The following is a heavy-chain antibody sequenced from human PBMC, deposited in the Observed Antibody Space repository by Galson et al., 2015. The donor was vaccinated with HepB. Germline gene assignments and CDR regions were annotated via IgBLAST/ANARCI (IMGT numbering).Heavy chain of an antibody. Sequence: SLRLSCAASGFTFSTYSMNWVRQAPGKGLEWVSSISTSSSYIYHADSVKGRFTISRDNAKNSLYLQMNSLRGDDTAIYYCVRNLSSGADYSVDYWGQGTLVTVSS. CDR1: GFTFSTYS. V-gene: IGHV3-21*01. CDR3: VRNLSSGADYSVDY. D-gene: IGHD4-11*01. CDR2: ISTSSSYI. J-gene: IGHJ4*02.